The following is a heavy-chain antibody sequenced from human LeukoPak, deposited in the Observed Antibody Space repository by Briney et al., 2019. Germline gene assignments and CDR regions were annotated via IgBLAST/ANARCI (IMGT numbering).Heavy chain of an antibody. J-gene: IGHJ6*02. CDR3: AREDPQTRVPEGMDV. V-gene: IGHV4-59*01. CDR1: GGSISYYY. Sequence: SETLSLTCTVSGGSISYYYWSWIRQPPGKGLEWIGYIYSSGTTNYNPSLKSRVTISVDTSKNQFSLQLRSVTAADTAVYYCAREDPQTRVPEGMDVWGQGTTVTVSS. CDR2: IYSSGTT. D-gene: IGHD4/OR15-4a*01.